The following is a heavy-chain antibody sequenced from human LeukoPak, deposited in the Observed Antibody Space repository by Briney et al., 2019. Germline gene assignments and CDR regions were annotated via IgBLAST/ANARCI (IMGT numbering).Heavy chain of an antibody. CDR2: ISYDGSNK. CDR1: GFTFSSYA. V-gene: IGHV3-30-3*01. D-gene: IGHD3-3*01. CDR3: ARDLRQLWSGYSAADY. Sequence: GRSLRLSCAASGFTFSSYAMHWVRQAPGKGLEWVAVISYDGSNKYYADSVKGRFTISRDNSKNTLYLQMNSLRAEDTAVYYCARDLRQLWSGYSAADYWGQGTLVTVSS. J-gene: IGHJ4*02.